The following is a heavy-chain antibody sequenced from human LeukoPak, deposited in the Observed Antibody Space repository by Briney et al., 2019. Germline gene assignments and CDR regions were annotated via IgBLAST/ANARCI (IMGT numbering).Heavy chain of an antibody. V-gene: IGHV4-59*01. J-gene: IGHJ5*02. D-gene: IGHD3-10*01. Sequence: SETLSLTRTVSGGSISSYYWSWIRQPPGKGLEWIGYIYYSGSTNYNPSLKSRVTISVDTSKNQFSLKLSSVTAADTAVYYCARRGGNWFDPWGQGTLVTVSS. CDR3: ARRGGNWFDP. CDR1: GGSISSYY. CDR2: IYYSGST.